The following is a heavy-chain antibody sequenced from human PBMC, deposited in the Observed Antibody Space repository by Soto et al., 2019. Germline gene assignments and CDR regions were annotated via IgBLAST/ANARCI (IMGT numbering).Heavy chain of an antibody. J-gene: IGHJ6*02. CDR3: RSSTSCYDESCVDV. V-gene: IGHV4-38-2*01. Sequence: PSETLSLTCAVSGYSISSGNYWAWIRQPPGRGLEWIGSLYHIGSPHYNTSLKSRVTISVDTSKNHFSLELSSVTAADTAIYYCRSSTSCYDESCVDVWGQGTMVTVSS. CDR2: LYHIGSP. D-gene: IGHD2-2*01. CDR1: GYSISSGNY.